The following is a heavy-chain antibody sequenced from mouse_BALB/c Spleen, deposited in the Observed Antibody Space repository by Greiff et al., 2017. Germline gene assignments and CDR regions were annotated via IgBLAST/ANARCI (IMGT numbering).Heavy chain of an antibody. J-gene: IGHJ4*01. D-gene: IGHD2-4*01. CDR3: ARALYDYDHYYAMDY. Sequence: VQLQQSGPGLVAPSQSLSITCTVSGFSLTGYGVNWVRQPPGKGLEWLGMIWGDGSTDYNSALKSRLSISKDNSKSQVFLKMNSLQTDDTARYYCARALYDYDHYYAMDYWGQGTSVTVSS. CDR1: GFSLTGYG. CDR2: IWGDGST. V-gene: IGHV2-6-7*01.